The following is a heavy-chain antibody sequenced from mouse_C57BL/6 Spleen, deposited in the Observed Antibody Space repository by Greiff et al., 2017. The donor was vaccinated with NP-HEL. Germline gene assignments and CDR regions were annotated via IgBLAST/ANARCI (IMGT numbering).Heavy chain of an antibody. J-gene: IGHJ1*03. D-gene: IGHD2-4*01. CDR1: GYTFTSYD. Sequence: QVQLKESGPELVKPGASVKLSCKASGYTFTSYDINWVKQRPGQGLEWIGWIYPRDGSTKYNEKFKGKATLTVDTSSSTAYMELHSLTSEDSAVYYCARGDDYDGDWYFDVWGTGTTVTVSS. CDR2: IYPRDGST. V-gene: IGHV1-85*01. CDR3: ARGDDYDGDWYFDV.